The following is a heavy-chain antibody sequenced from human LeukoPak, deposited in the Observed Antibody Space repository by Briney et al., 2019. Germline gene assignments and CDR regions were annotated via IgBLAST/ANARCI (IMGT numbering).Heavy chain of an antibody. D-gene: IGHD3-9*01. V-gene: IGHV3-23*01. J-gene: IGHJ5*02. CDR3: AKRENYDILTGPFDP. CDR1: GFTFSSYA. CDR2: ISGRGGNT. Sequence: GGSLRLSCAASGFTFSSYAMSWVRQAPGKGLEWVSAISGRGGNTYYADSVKGRFTISRDSSKNTLYLQMNSLRAEDTAVYYCAKRENYDILTGPFDPWGQGTLVTVSS.